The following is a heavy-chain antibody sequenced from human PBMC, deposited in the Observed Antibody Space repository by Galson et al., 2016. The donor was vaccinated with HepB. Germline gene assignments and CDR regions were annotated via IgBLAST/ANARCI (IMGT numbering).Heavy chain of an antibody. CDR2: ISFDGSDR. D-gene: IGHD3-16*02. CDR1: GFSFSSYS. CDR3: ARGDVTIVTSYYYGMDV. J-gene: IGHJ6*02. V-gene: IGHV3-30*04. Sequence: SLRLSCAASGFSFSSYSLHWVRQAPGKGLEWVAVISFDGSDRTYADSVKGRFTTSRDNSKSTLYLHMNSLRPDDAAVYYCARGDVTIVTSYYYGMDVWGQGTPVTVSS.